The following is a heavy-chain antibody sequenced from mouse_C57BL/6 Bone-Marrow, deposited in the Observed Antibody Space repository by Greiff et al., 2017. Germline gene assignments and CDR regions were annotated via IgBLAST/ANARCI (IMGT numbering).Heavy chain of an antibody. CDR3: AREHYGSCPDV. D-gene: IGHD1-1*01. J-gene: IGHJ1*03. CDR2: ISDGCSST. Sequence: EVQRVESGGGLVKPGGSLKLSCAASGFTFSDYAMPWVRQTPEKRLEWVATISDGCSSTYYPDNVKGRFTISRDNAKNNLYLQMSHLKSEDPAMYYCAREHYGSCPDVWCTGTTVTVSA. V-gene: IGHV5-4*01. CDR1: GFTFSDYA.